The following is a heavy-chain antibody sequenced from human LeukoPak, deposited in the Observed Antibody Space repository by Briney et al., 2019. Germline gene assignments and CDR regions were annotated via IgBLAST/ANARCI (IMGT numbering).Heavy chain of an antibody. Sequence: PGGSLRLSCAASGFTFSSYGMHWVRQAPGKGLEWVTVISYDGINKYYADSVKGRFTISRDNSNNALYLQMNSLRAEDTAVYYCAKAEKKGSSRPFNYWGQGSLLTVSS. CDR3: AKAEKKGSSRPFNY. CDR2: ISYDGINK. CDR1: GFTFSSYG. D-gene: IGHD6-19*01. J-gene: IGHJ4*02. V-gene: IGHV3-30*18.